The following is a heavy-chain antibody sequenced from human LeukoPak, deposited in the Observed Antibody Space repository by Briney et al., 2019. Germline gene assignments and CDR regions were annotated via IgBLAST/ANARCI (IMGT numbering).Heavy chain of an antibody. CDR1: GFTFSSYW. D-gene: IGHD6-19*01. CDR3: ARDWGSSGWYRAFYFDY. Sequence: GGSLRLSCAASGFTFSSYWMSWVRQAPGKGLEWVANIKQDGSEKYYVDSVKGRFTISGDNAKNSLYLQMNSLRAEDTAVYYCARDWGSSGWYRAFYFDYWGQGTLVTVSS. CDR2: IKQDGSEK. J-gene: IGHJ4*02. V-gene: IGHV3-7*01.